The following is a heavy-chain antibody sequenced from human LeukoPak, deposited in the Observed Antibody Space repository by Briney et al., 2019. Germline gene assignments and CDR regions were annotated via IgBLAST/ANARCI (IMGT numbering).Heavy chain of an antibody. D-gene: IGHD1-26*01. Sequence: SETLSLTCNVSGAFIRSYWWGWVRQPAGKGLEWIGRIYATGSTKFNPSIKSRLTLSMDTSTNQLTLRLTSVTAADTAVYFCARQGYTASYYFLDFWSQGTLVTVSS. CDR2: IYATGST. V-gene: IGHV4-4*07. CDR1: GAFIRSYW. CDR3: ARQGYTASYYFLDF. J-gene: IGHJ4*02.